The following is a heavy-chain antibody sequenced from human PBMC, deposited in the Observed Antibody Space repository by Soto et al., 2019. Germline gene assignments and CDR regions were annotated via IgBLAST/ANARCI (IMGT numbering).Heavy chain of an antibody. Sequence: ASVKVSCKASGYTFTSYAMHWVRQAPGQRLEWMGWINAGNGNTKYSQKFQGRVTITRDTSASTAYMELSSLRSEDTAVYYCARDGGVVGPTWDFAYWGQGTLVTVSS. CDR2: INAGNGNT. CDR1: GYTFTSYA. V-gene: IGHV1-3*01. CDR3: ARDGGVVGPTWDFAY. D-gene: IGHD1-26*01. J-gene: IGHJ4*02.